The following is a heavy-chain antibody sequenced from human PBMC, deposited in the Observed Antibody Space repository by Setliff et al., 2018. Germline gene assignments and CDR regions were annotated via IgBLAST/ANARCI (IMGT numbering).Heavy chain of an antibody. Sequence: SETLSLTCTVSGGSISGYYWGWIRQPPGKGLEWIGNIYTSGNTNYNPSLKSRVSISVDTSKNQFSLKLRSVTAADTAVFYCARAYYYASGNSHNYYMDVWGKGTAVTVSS. J-gene: IGHJ6*03. CDR3: ARAYYYASGNSHNYYMDV. CDR1: GGSISGYY. CDR2: IYTSGNT. D-gene: IGHD3-10*01. V-gene: IGHV4-4*08.